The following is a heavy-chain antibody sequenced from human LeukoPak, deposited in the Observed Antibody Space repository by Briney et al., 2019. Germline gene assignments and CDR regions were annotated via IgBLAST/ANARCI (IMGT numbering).Heavy chain of an antibody. Sequence: SETLSLTCTVSGGSISSSSYYWGWIRQPPGKGLEWIGSIYYSGSTYYNPSLKSRVTISVDTSKNQFSLKLSSVTAADTAVYYCARGPPRSYAFDYWGQGTLVIVSS. CDR1: GGSISSSSYY. V-gene: IGHV4-39*01. D-gene: IGHD3-16*01. J-gene: IGHJ4*02. CDR3: ARGPPRSYAFDY. CDR2: IYYSGST.